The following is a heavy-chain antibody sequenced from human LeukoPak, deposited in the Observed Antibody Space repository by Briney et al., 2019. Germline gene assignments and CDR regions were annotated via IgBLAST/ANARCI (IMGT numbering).Heavy chain of an antibody. D-gene: IGHD2-15*01. CDR3: ARRGCSGGSCYSGRAFDI. CDR2: ISSSGSTI. CDR1: GFTFSSYE. V-gene: IGHV3-48*03. J-gene: IGHJ3*02. Sequence: GGSLRLSCAASGFTFSSYEMNWVRRAPGKGLEWVSYISSSGSTIYYADSVKGRFTISRDNAKNSLYLQMNSLRAEDTAVYYCARRGCSGGSCYSGRAFDIWGQGTMVTVSS.